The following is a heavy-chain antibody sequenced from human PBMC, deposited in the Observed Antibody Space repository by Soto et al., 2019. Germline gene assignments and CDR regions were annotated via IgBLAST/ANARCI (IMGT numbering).Heavy chain of an antibody. CDR3: AKDTRAQRGYYYYMDV. Sequence: GGSLRLSCAASGFTFDDYAMHWVRQAPGKGLEWVSGISWNSGSIGYADSVKGRFTISRDNAKNSLYLQMNSLRAEDTALYYCAKDTRAQRGYYYYMDVWGKGTTVTVSS. V-gene: IGHV3-9*01. CDR1: GFTFDDYA. CDR2: ISWNSGSI. J-gene: IGHJ6*03.